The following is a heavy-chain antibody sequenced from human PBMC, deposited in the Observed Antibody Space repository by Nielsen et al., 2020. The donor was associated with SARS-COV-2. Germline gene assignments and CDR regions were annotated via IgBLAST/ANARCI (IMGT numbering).Heavy chain of an antibody. CDR2: IYYSGST. CDR3: ARERDFWSGYKAFEI. V-gene: IGHV4-59*01. J-gene: IGHJ3*02. CDR1: GDSFSIYY. Sequence: SETLSLTCSVSGDSFSIYYWSWIRQPPGKGLEWIGYIYYSGSTNYNPSLESRATISIDTSKHQFSLRLSSVTAADTAIYYCARERDFWSGYKAFEIWGQGTVVTVSS. D-gene: IGHD3-3*01.